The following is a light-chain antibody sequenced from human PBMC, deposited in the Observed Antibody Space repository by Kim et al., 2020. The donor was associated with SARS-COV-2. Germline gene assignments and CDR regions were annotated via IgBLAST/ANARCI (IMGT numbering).Light chain of an antibody. Sequence: SSELTQDPAVSVALGQTVRITCQGDSLRSYYATWYQQKPGQAPVVVIYGKNNRPSGIPDRFSGSSSGNTASLTITGTQAGDEAGYFCNSRDSNDNVVFGG. CDR1: SLRSYY. J-gene: IGLJ2*01. CDR3: NSRDSNDNVV. V-gene: IGLV3-19*01. CDR2: GKN.